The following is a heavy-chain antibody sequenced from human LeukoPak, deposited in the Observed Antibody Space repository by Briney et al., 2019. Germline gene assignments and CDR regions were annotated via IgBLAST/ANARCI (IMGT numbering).Heavy chain of an antibody. V-gene: IGHV1-69*04. CDR3: ARDQFLDS. CDR2: IIPILGIA. CDR1: GGTFSSYA. Sequence: SVKVSCKASGGTFSSYAISWVRQAPGQGLEWMGRIIPILGIANYAQKFQGRVTITADKSTSTAYRELSSLRSEDTAVYYCARDQFLDSWGQGTLVTVSS. J-gene: IGHJ4*02.